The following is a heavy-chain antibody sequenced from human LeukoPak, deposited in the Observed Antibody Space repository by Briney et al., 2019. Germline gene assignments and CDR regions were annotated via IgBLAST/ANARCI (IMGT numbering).Heavy chain of an antibody. CDR2: MNPNSGNT. Sequence: ASVKVSCKASGYTFTSYDINWVRQATGQGLEWMGWMNPNSGNTGYAQKFQGRVTMTRNTSISTAYMELSSLRSEDTAVYYCARRYCSGGSCFRRKHHFDYWGQGTLVTVSS. V-gene: IGHV1-8*01. J-gene: IGHJ4*02. D-gene: IGHD2-15*01. CDR3: ARRYCSGGSCFRRKHHFDY. CDR1: GYTFTSYD.